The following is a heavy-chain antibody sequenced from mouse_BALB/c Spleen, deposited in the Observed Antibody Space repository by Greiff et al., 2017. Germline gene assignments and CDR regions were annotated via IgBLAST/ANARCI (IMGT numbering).Heavy chain of an antibody. J-gene: IGHJ1*01. D-gene: IGHD1-1*01. CDR3: ASPGSSYGYFDV. V-gene: IGHV1-9*01. CDR1: GYTFSSYW. CDR2: ILPGSGST. Sequence: QVQLQQSGAELMKPGASVKISCKATGYTFSSYWIEWVKQRPGHGLEWIGEILPGSGSTNYNEKFKGKSTFTADTSSNTAYMQLSSLTSEDSAVYYCASPGSSYGYFDVWGAGTTVTVSS.